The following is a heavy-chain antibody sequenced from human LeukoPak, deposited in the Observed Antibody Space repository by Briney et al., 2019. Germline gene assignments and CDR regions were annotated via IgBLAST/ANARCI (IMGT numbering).Heavy chain of an antibody. CDR1: GFTFDDYA. J-gene: IGHJ4*02. CDR2: ISWNSGSI. Sequence: GGSLRLSCAASGFTFDDYAMHWVRQAPGKGLEWVSGISWNSGSIGYADSVKGRFTISRDNAKNSLFLQMNSLRVEDTAVYYCARDSFYTLDYWGQGTLVTVSS. D-gene: IGHD3-3*01. CDR3: ARDSFYTLDY. V-gene: IGHV3-9*01.